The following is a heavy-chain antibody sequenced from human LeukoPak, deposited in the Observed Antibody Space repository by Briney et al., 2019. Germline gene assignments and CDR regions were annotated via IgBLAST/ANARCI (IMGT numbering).Heavy chain of an antibody. D-gene: IGHD2-2*01. V-gene: IGHV4-59*01. Sequence: SETLSLTCTVSGGSISSYYWSWIRQPPGKGLEWIGYIYYSGSTNYNPSLKSRVTISVDTSKNQFSLKLSSVTAADTAVYYCARVKDCSSTSCYGPTMDVWGQGTTVTVSS. CDR3: ARVKDCSSTSCYGPTMDV. J-gene: IGHJ6*02. CDR2: IYYSGST. CDR1: GGSISSYY.